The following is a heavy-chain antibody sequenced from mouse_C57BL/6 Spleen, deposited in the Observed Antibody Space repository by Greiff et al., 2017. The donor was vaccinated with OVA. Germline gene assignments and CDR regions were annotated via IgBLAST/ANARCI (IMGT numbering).Heavy chain of an antibody. J-gene: IGHJ2*01. D-gene: IGHD2-1*01. CDR2: INPNNGGT. Sequence: VQLKESGPELVKPGASVKIPCKASGYTFTDYNMDWVKQSPGQSLEWIGDINPNNGGTIYTQKFKGKATLTVDKSSSTAYMALRSLTSEDTAVYYCARSGNYGFDYWGQGTTLTVSS. CDR1: GYTFTDYN. CDR3: ARSGNYGFDY. V-gene: IGHV1-18*01.